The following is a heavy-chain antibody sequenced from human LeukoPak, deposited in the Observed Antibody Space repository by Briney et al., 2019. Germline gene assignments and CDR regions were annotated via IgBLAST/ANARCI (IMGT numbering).Heavy chain of an antibody. J-gene: IGHJ4*02. D-gene: IGHD6-6*01. CDR3: ARLTSIADTPDEY. V-gene: IGHV4-30-2*01. CDR1: GGSISSGGYY. Sequence: PSETLSLTCTVSGGSISSGGYYWSWIRQPPGQGLEWIGYIYHSGSTYYNPSLKSRVTISVDRSKNQFSLKLSSVTAADTAVYYCARLTSIADTPDEYWGQGTLVTVSS. CDR2: IYHSGST.